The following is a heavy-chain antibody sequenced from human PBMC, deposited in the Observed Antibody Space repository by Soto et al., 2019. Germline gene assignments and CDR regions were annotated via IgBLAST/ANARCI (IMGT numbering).Heavy chain of an antibody. CDR3: GRLEGLATISYYFDY. CDR2: VYYSGST. V-gene: IGHV4-39*01. CDR1: RCSLSNNRYY. J-gene: IGHJ4*02. Sequence: ESRALTGTVSRCSLSNNRYYWGWVRQPPGKGLEWIGSVYYSGSTYYNPSLESRVTISVDKSKNQFSLELMSLSAADTAVYYCGRLEGLATISYYFDYWGQGALVTVSP. D-gene: IGHD3-9*01.